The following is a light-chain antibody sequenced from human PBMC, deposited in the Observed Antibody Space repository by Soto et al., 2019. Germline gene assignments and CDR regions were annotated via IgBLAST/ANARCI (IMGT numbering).Light chain of an antibody. CDR3: AAWDDSLHGLYV. V-gene: IGLV1-44*01. Sequence: QSVLTQPPSASGTPGQRVTISCSASSGSLSVDWYQHLPGTAPKLLIQRNHQRPSGFPDRFSGSKSGTSASLAISGLQSEDDADYYCAAWDDSLHGLYVFGTGTKVTVL. CDR2: RNH. J-gene: IGLJ1*01. CDR1: SGSLS.